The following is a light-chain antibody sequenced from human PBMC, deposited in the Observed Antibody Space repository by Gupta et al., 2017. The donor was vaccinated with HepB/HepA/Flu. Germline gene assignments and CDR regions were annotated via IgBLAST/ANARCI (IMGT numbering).Light chain of an antibody. V-gene: IGLV1-44*01. Sequence: VLTQPPSASGTPGQRATISPPGSSSNIGSNTVNWYQQLPGPAPKLLIYSNNQRPSGVPDRFSGSKSGTSASLAISGLQSEDEADYYCAAWDDSLNGVVFGGGTKLTVL. CDR3: AAWDDSLNGVV. CDR2: SNN. CDR1: SSNIGSNT. J-gene: IGLJ2*01.